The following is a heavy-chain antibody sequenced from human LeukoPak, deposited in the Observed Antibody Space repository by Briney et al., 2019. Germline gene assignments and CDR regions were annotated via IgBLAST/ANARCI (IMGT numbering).Heavy chain of an antibody. CDR1: GGSISSYY. V-gene: IGHV4-59*08. J-gene: IGHJ3*02. CDR3: ARSLEAFDI. CDR2: IYYSGST. D-gene: IGHD3-16*02. Sequence: SETLSLTYTVSGGSISSYYWSWIRQPPGKGLEWIGYIYYSGSTNYNPSLKSRVTISVDTSKNQFSLKLSSVTAADTAVYYCARSLEAFDIWGQGTMVTVSS.